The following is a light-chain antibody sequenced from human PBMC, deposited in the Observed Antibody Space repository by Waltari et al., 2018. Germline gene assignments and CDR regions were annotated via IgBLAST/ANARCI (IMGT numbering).Light chain of an antibody. CDR1: SSNIGAGYD. V-gene: IGLV1-40*01. CDR2: ANT. Sequence: QSVLTQPPSVSAAPGQRVTISCTGSSSNIGAGYDVQWYQHLPGAAPELLIYANTKRPSGVPDRISAAKSGTSASLAITGLQAADEAVYYCQSYDSSLSGVVFGGGTKLTVL. J-gene: IGLJ2*01. CDR3: QSYDSSLSGVV.